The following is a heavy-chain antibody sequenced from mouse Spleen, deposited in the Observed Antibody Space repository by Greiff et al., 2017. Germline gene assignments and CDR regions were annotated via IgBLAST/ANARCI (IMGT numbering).Heavy chain of an antibody. J-gene: IGHJ4*01. V-gene: IGHV1-74*01. Sequence: QVQLKQPGAELVKPGASVKVSCKASGYTFTSYWMHWVKQRPGQGLEWIGRIHPSDSDTNYNQKFKGKATLTVDKSSSTAYMQLSSLTSEDSAVYYCAIVGYYPLMDYWGQGTSVTVSS. CDR1: GYTFTSYW. CDR2: IHPSDSDT. CDR3: AIVGYYPLMDY. D-gene: IGHD2-3*01.